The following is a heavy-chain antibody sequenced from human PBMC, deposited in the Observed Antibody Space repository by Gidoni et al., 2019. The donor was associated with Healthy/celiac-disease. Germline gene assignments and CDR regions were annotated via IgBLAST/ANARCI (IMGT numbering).Heavy chain of an antibody. D-gene: IGHD2-15*01. CDR2: INHSGST. Sequence: QVQLQQWGAGLLKPSETLSLTCAVYGGSFSGYYWSWIRQPPGKGLEWIGEINHSGSTNYNPSLKSRVTISVDTSKNQFSLKLSSVTAADTAVYYCARDRYCSGGSCYSAPYYYYMDVWGKGTTVTVSS. CDR1: GGSFSGYY. J-gene: IGHJ6*03. V-gene: IGHV4-34*01. CDR3: ARDRYCSGGSCYSAPYYYYMDV.